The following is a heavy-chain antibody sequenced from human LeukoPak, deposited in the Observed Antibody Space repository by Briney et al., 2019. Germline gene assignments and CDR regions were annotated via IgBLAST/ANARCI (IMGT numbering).Heavy chain of an antibody. CDR2: IIPIFGTA. D-gene: IGHD3-22*01. Sequence: SVKVSCKASGGTVSSYAISWVRQAPGQGLEWMGRIIPIFGTANYAQKFQGRVTITADKSTSTAYMELSSLRAEDTAVYFCAGGPYYYDSSGYFPFDYWGQGPLVTVSS. CDR1: GGTVSSYA. CDR3: AGGPYYYDSSGYFPFDY. V-gene: IGHV1-69*06. J-gene: IGHJ4*02.